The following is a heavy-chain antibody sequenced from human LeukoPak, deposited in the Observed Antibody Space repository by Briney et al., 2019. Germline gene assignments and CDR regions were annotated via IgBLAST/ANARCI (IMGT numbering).Heavy chain of an antibody. CDR2: FDPEDGET. D-gene: IGHD3-10*01. CDR3: ARGFWFGDSKWFDP. V-gene: IGHV1-24*01. Sequence: GASVKVSRKVSGYTLTELSMHWVRQAPGKGLEWMGGFDPEDGETIYAQKFQGRVTMTEDTSTDTAYMELSSLRSEDTAVYYCARGFWFGDSKWFDPWGQGTLVTVSS. CDR1: GYTLTELS. J-gene: IGHJ5*02.